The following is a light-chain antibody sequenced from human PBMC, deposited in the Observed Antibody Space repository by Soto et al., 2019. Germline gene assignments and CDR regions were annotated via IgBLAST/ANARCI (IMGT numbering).Light chain of an antibody. CDR3: SSYTTSTTRV. CDR2: DVS. J-gene: IGLJ3*02. V-gene: IGLV2-14*03. Sequence: QSVLTQPASVSGSPGQSITISCTGTSSEVGVYDYVSWYQQHPGKAPKLLIYDVSNRPAGISNRFSGSKSGNTASLTISGLQAADEADYYCSSYTTSTTRVFGGGTKLTVL. CDR1: SSEVGVYDY.